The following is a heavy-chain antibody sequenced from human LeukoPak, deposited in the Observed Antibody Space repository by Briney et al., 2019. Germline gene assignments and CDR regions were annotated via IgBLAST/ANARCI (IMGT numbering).Heavy chain of an antibody. V-gene: IGHV3-7*01. Sequence: GGSLRLSCAASGFTFSSYWMSWVRQAPGKGLEWVANIKQDGGEKYYVDSVKGRFTISRDNAKNSLYLQMNSLRAEDTAVYYCARGDGDCSGGSCYLEYFQHWGQGTLVTVSS. CDR3: ARGDGDCSGGSCYLEYFQH. J-gene: IGHJ1*01. CDR2: IKQDGGEK. CDR1: GFTFSSYW. D-gene: IGHD2-15*01.